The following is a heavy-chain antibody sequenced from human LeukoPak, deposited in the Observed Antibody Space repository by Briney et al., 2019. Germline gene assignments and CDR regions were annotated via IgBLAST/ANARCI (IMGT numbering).Heavy chain of an antibody. Sequence: ASVKVSCKASGNTFTSHYLHWVRQAPGQGLEWMGILDPSVGTTTYAQKFQGRITMTRDASTSTLYMELSSLRSEDTAVYYCARLGPVSYWGQGTLVTVSS. CDR2: LDPSVGTT. J-gene: IGHJ4*02. CDR3: ARLGPVSY. CDR1: GNTFTSHY. V-gene: IGHV1-46*01.